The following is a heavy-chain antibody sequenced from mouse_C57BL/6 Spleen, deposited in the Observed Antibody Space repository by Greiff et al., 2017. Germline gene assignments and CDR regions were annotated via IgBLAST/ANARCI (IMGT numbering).Heavy chain of an antibody. J-gene: IGHJ2*01. V-gene: IGHV5-4*01. CDR1: GFTFSSYS. D-gene: IGHD2-4*01. CDR2: ISDGGSYT. Sequence: EVKVEEPGGGLVKPGGSLKLSCAASGFTFSSYSMSWVRQTPEKRLEWVATISDGGSYTYYPDNVKGRFTISRDNAKNNLYLQMSHLKSEDTAMYYCARENYDYTDYFDYWGQGTTLTVSS. CDR3: ARENYDYTDYFDY.